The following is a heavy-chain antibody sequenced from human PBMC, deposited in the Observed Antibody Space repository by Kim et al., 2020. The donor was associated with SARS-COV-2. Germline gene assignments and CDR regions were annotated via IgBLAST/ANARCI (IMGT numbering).Heavy chain of an antibody. J-gene: IGHJ4*02. CDR3: AKDSYSSSWYPDW. CDR1: GFTFDDYA. CDR2: ISWNSGSI. D-gene: IGHD6-13*01. V-gene: IGHV3-9*01. Sequence: GGSLRLSCAASGFTFDDYAMHWVRQAPGKGLEWVSGISWNSGSIGYADSVKGRFTISRDNAKNSLYLQMNSLRAEDTALYYCAKDSYSSSWYPDWWGQGTLVTVSS.